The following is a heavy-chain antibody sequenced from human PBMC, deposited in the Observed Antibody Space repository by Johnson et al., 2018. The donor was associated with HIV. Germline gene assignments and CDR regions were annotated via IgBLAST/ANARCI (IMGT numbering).Heavy chain of an antibody. J-gene: IGHJ3*02. Sequence: VQLVESGGGLVQPGRSLRLSCAASGFTFDDYAMHWVRQAPGKGLEWVSGISWNSGSIGYADSVKGRFTISRDNAKKSLYLQMNSLRAEDTALYYCVRDESYRKYALTAFDMWGQGTMVVVSS. V-gene: IGHV3-9*01. CDR3: VRDESYRKYALTAFDM. CDR2: ISWNSGSI. CDR1: GFTFDDYA. D-gene: IGHD1-14*01.